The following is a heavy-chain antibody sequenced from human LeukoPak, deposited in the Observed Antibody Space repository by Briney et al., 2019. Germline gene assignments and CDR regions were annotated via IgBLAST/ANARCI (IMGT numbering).Heavy chain of an antibody. Sequence: SETLSLTCTVSGDSISVYYWSWIRQPPGKGLEWIGNIYYSGSTNYNPSLKSRVTISVDTSKNQFSPKLSSVTAADTAVYYCARDHYYDSSGYYRPFDIWGQGTMVTVSS. CDR2: IYYSGST. CDR1: GDSISVYY. CDR3: ARDHYYDSSGYYRPFDI. V-gene: IGHV4-59*01. J-gene: IGHJ3*02. D-gene: IGHD3-22*01.